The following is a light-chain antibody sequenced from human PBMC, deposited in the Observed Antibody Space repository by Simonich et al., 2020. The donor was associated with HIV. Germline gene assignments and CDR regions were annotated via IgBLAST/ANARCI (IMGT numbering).Light chain of an antibody. Sequence: EIVMTQSPATLSVSPGERATLSCRASQSVSRNLAWYQQKHGQAPRLLIHGASTRATSIPARFSGRGSGTDFTLTISNLEPEDFAVYFCQQRSHWPLTFGGGTKVEI. V-gene: IGKV3-11*01. CDR3: QQRSHWPLT. CDR1: QSVSRN. J-gene: IGKJ4*01. CDR2: GAS.